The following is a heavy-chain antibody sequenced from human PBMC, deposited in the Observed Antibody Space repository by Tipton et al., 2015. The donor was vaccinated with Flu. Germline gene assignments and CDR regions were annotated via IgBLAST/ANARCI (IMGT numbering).Heavy chain of an antibody. J-gene: IGHJ4*02. Sequence: TLSLTCTVSGGSISSYYWSWIRQPPGKGLEWIGYIYYSGSTNYNPSLKSRVTISVDRSKNQFSLKLSSVTAADTAVYYCARALWIEGYFDYWGQGTLVTVSS. CDR2: IYYSGST. CDR1: GGSISSYY. CDR3: ARALWIEGYFDY. V-gene: IGHV4-59*12. D-gene: IGHD3-3*01.